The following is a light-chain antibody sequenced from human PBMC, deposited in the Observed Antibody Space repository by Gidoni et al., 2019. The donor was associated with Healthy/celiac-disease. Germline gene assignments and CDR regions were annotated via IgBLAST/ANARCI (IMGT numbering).Light chain of an antibody. CDR1: QSISSW. J-gene: IGKJ1*01. CDR3: QQYYSYWT. Sequence: DIQMTQSPSTLSASVGDRVTITCRASQSISSWLAWYQQKPGKAPKLLIYDASSLESGVPSRFSGSGAGTEFTLTISSLQPDDFATYYCQQYYSYWTFXQXTKVEIK. CDR2: DAS. V-gene: IGKV1-5*01.